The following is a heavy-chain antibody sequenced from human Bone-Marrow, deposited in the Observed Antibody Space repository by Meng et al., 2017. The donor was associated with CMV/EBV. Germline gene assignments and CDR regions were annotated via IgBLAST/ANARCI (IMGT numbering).Heavy chain of an antibody. V-gene: IGHV1-8*01. CDR1: GYSFTIYD. Sequence: ASVKVSCKASGYSFTIYDINWVRQAPGQGLEWMGWVNPTSGNRGYAQNFQGRVTMTTNTSISTAYVELSSLTSDDTAVYYCSRGRGDSWGQGTLVTVYS. CDR3: SRGRGDS. D-gene: IGHD3-10*01. J-gene: IGHJ5*02. CDR2: VNPTSGNR.